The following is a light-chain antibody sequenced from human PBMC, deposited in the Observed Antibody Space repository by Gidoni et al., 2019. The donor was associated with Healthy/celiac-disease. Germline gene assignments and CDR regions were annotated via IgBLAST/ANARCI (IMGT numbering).Light chain of an antibody. CDR3: QAWASSTVV. V-gene: IGLV3-1*01. CDR1: KLGDRF. Sequence: SYELTQPPSVSASPGQTASITCSGDKLGDRFACWYQQKPGQSPVLVIYQDNQRPSGIPERFSGSNSGNTATLTISGTQAMDEADYYCQAWASSTVVFGGGTKLTVL. CDR2: QDN. J-gene: IGLJ2*01.